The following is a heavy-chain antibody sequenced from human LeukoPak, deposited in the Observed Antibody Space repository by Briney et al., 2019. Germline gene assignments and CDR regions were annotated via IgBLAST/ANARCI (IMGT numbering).Heavy chain of an antibody. CDR3: ARGLGITMVRGVAHYFDY. CDR1: GGSISSYY. CDR2: IYYSGST. J-gene: IGHJ4*02. V-gene: IGHV4-59*12. Sequence: SETLSLTCTVSGGSISSYYWSWIRQPPGKGLEWIGYIYYSGSTYYNPSLKSRVTISVDRSKNQFSLKLSSVTAADTAVYYCARGLGITMVRGVAHYFDYWGQGTLVTVSS. D-gene: IGHD3-10*01.